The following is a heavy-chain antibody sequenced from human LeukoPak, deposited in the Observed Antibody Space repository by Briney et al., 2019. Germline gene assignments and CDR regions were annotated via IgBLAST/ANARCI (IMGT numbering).Heavy chain of an antibody. CDR1: GGTFSSYA. CDR2: IIPIFGTA. CDR3: ARDWYYGSGSYYSRFDY. V-gene: IGHV1-69*13. D-gene: IGHD3-10*01. J-gene: IGHJ4*02. Sequence: SVKVSCKASGGTFSSYAISWVRQAPGQGLEWMGGIIPIFGTANYAQKSQGRVTITADESTSTAYMELSSLRSEDTAVYYCARDWYYGSGSYYSRFDYWGQGTLVTVSS.